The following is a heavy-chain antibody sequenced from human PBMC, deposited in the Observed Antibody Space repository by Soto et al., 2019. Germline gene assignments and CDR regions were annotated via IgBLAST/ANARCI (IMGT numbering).Heavy chain of an antibody. CDR1: GFTFSSYA. CDR2: ISYDGSNK. Sequence: QVQLVESGGGVVQPGRSLRLSCAASGFTFSSYAMHWVRQAPGKGLEWVAVISYDGSNKYYADSVKGRFTISRDNSKNPLYLQMNSLRAEDTAVYYCAREVVVVVPAAMRDDYYGMDVWGQGTTVTVSS. V-gene: IGHV3-30-3*01. CDR3: AREVVVVVPAAMRDDYYGMDV. D-gene: IGHD2-2*01. J-gene: IGHJ6*02.